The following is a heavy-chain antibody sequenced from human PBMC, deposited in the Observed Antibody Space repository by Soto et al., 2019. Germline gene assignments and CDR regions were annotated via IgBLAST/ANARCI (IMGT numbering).Heavy chain of an antibody. J-gene: IGHJ5*02. D-gene: IGHD4-17*01. CDR2: MNPNSGNT. Sequence: QVQLVQSGAEVKKPGASVKVSCKASGYTFTSYDINWVRQATGQGLEYLGWMNPNSGNTAYVQKFQGRVTMTGDTAITTADMELRSLRSEDTAVYFCARGIKYGAYSRWFDPWGQGTLVTVSS. CDR3: ARGIKYGAYSRWFDP. V-gene: IGHV1-8*01. CDR1: GYTFTSYD.